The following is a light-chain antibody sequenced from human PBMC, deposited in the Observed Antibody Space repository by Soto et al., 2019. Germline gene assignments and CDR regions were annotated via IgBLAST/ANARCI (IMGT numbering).Light chain of an antibody. CDR1: QSVSSY. J-gene: IGKJ5*01. CDR2: AAS. Sequence: ETVLTQSPGTLSSSPGERATPSCRASQSVSSYLAWYQQKPGQAPRLLIYAASSRATGIPDRFSGSGFGTHFTLTISSLEPEDFAMYYCQQSASSVTFGQGTRLEIK. CDR3: QQSASSVT. V-gene: IGKV3-20*01.